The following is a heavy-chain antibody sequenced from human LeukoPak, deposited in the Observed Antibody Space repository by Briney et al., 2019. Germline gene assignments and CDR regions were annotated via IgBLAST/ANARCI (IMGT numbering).Heavy chain of an antibody. CDR3: ASPYYDSSDYYGMDV. D-gene: IGHD3-22*01. Sequence: SVKVSCKASGGTFSSYAISWVRQAPGQGLEWMGGIIPIFGTANYAQKFQGRVTITADESTSTAYMELSSLRSEDTAVYYCASPYYDSSDYYGMDVWGQGTTVTVSS. CDR1: GGTFSSYA. V-gene: IGHV1-69*13. J-gene: IGHJ6*02. CDR2: IIPIFGTA.